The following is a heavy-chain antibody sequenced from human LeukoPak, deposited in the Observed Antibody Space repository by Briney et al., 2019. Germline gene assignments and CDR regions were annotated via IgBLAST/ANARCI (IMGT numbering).Heavy chain of an antibody. CDR2: IYSGGNT. CDR1: GFTVSSNY. V-gene: IGHV3-53*01. D-gene: IGHD3-10*02. CDR3: AREDYVALGSDAFDI. Sequence: PGGSLRLSCAASGFTVSSNYMSWVRQAPGKGLEWVSVIYSGGNTFYADSVKGRFTISIDNFKNTLYLQMNSLRAEDTAVYYCAREDYVALGSDAFDIWGQGTMVTVSS. J-gene: IGHJ3*02.